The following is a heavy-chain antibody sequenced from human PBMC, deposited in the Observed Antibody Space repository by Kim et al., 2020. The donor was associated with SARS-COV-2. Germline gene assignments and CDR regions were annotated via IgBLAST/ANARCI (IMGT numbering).Heavy chain of an antibody. Sequence: GGSLRLSCSASGFTFTTSSIYWVRRAPGSGLEYVSAVSPDGGKKFYADSVKGRFTISRDNSKNTVYLQMSNVRAEDAAVYYCVKSQGESRGQGTQVTVSS. V-gene: IGHV3-64D*06. D-gene: IGHD1-26*01. CDR3: VKSQGES. CDR1: GFTFTTSS. CDR2: VSPDGGKK. J-gene: IGHJ4*02.